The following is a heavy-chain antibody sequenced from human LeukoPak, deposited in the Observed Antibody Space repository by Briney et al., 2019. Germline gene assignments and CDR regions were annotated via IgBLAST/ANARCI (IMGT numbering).Heavy chain of an antibody. CDR2: IYYSGST. CDR3: AKQDSGSSLGYFDY. J-gene: IGHJ4*02. D-gene: IGHD3-10*01. Sequence: SETLSLTCTVSGGSISSYYWSWIRQPPGKGLEWIGYIYYSGSTNYNPSLKSRVTISVDTSKNQFSLKLSSVTAADTAVYYWAKQDSGSSLGYFDYWGQGTLVTVSS. V-gene: IGHV4-59*08. CDR1: GGSISSYY.